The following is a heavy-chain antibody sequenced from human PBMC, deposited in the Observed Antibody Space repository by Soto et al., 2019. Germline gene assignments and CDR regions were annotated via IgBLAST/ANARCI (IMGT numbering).Heavy chain of an antibody. CDR2: IYYSGST. CDR1: GFSISSYY. D-gene: IGHD2-21*02. Sequence: SETLSLTCAVSGFSISSYYWSWIRQPPGKGLEWIGYIYYSGSTNYNPSLKSRVTISVDTSKNQFSLKLSSVTAADTAVYYCARTPIAYCGGDCYSGYFDYWGQGTLVTVSS. CDR3: ARTPIAYCGGDCYSGYFDY. V-gene: IGHV4-59*01. J-gene: IGHJ4*02.